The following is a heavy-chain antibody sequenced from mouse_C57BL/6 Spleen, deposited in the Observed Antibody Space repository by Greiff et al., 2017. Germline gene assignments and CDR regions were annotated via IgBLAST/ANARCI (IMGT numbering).Heavy chain of an antibody. J-gene: IGHJ3*01. CDR2: ISSGSSTI. CDR1: GFTFSDYG. CDR3: ARPYYYGSSYEGWFAC. D-gene: IGHD1-1*01. Sequence: EVNVVESGGGLVKPGGSLKLSCAASGFTFSDYGMHWVRQAPEKGLEWVAYISSGSSTIYYADTVKGRFTISRDNAKNTLFLQMTSLRSEDTAMYYCARPYYYGSSYEGWFACWGQGTLVTVSA. V-gene: IGHV5-17*01.